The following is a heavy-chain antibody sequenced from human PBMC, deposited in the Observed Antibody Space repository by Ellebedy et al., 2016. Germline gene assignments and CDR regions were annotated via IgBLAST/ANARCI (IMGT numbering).Heavy chain of an antibody. V-gene: IGHV4-59*01. Sequence: SETLSLTXTLSGGAISTKYWNWVRQPPGKGLEWIGLTDYSGDTDYNPSLKSRVTISVDTSKNQFSLKLSSVTAADTAVYYCARYTRGGLLFHWFDPWGQGTLVTVSS. CDR3: ARYTRGGLLFHWFDP. CDR2: TDYSGDT. J-gene: IGHJ5*02. CDR1: GGAISTKY. D-gene: IGHD2-21*02.